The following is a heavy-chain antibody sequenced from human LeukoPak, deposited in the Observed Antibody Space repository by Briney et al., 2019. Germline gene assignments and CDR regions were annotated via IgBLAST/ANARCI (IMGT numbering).Heavy chain of an antibody. CDR2: INPGGSTI. V-gene: IGHV3-74*01. J-gene: IGHJ4*02. CDR3: ARSNQAYDY. D-gene: IGHD1-14*01. CDR1: GFTFSSYW. Sequence: TGGSLRLSCAAAGFTFSSYWRHWVRHVPGKGLVGVARINPGGSTITYADSVNGRFTISRDNAKNTLYLQMDSLRAEDTGVYYCARSNQAYDYWGQGTLVTVSS.